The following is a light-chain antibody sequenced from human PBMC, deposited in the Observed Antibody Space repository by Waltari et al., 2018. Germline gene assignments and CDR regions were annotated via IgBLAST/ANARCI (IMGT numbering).Light chain of an antibody. CDR3: QHLNSYPIT. Sequence: DIQLTQSPSFLSASVGDRVTITCRDSQGITNYLAWYQQKPGKAPKLLIYAASALQSGVPSTFSGSGSGTEFTLTISILQPEDFATYYCQHLNSYPITFGQGTRLEMK. J-gene: IGKJ5*01. CDR1: QGITNY. CDR2: AAS. V-gene: IGKV1-9*01.